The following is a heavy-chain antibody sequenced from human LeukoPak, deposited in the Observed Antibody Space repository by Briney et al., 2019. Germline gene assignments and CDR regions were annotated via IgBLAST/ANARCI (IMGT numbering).Heavy chain of an antibody. CDR2: ISAYNGNT. J-gene: IGHJ4*02. V-gene: IGHV1-18*01. CDR3: ARHTYSSSSSFNF. D-gene: IGHD6-6*01. Sequence: GASVKVSCKASGYTFTNYSFSWVRRAPGQGLEWMGWISAYNGNTNYAQNFQDRVTMTTDTSTTTAYMGLRSLRSDDTAVYYCARHTYSSSSSFNFWGQGTLVTVSS. CDR1: GYTFTNYS.